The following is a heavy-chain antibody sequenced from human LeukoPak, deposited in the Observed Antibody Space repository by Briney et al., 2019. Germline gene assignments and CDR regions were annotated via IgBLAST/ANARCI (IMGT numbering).Heavy chain of an antibody. CDR1: GGTFSSYA. V-gene: IGHV1-69*06. Sequence: ASVKVSCKASGGTFSSYAISWVRQAPGQGLEWMGGIIPIFGTANYAQKFQGRVTITADKSTSTAYMELSSLRSEDTAVYYRARPAVTTRDYYYYGMDVWGKGTTVTVSS. D-gene: IGHD4-17*01. CDR3: ARPAVTTRDYYYYGMDV. J-gene: IGHJ6*04. CDR2: IIPIFGTA.